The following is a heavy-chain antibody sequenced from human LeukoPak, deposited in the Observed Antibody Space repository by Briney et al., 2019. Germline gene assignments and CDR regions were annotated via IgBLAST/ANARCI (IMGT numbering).Heavy chain of an antibody. CDR1: GGSISSYY. J-gene: IGHJ4*02. CDR2: IYYSGST. D-gene: IGHD5-18*01. CDR3: ARVSRIQLWTTFDY. V-gene: IGHV4-59*01. Sequence: SETLPLTCTVSGGSISSYYWSWIRQPPGKGLERIGYIYYSGSTNYNPSLKSRVTISVDTSKNQFSLKLSSVTAADTAVYYCARVSRIQLWTTFDYWGQGTLVTVSS.